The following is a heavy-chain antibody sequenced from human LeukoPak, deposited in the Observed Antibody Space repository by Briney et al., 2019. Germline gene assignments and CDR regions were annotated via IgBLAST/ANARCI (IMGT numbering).Heavy chain of an antibody. Sequence: SETLSLTCAVYGGSFSGYYWGWIRQPPGKGLEWIGEINHSGSTNYNPFLKSRVTISVDTSKNQFSLKLSSLTAADTAVYYCARFRLGYWGQGTLVTVSS. J-gene: IGHJ4*02. CDR1: GGSFSGYY. D-gene: IGHD3-22*01. V-gene: IGHV4-34*01. CDR2: INHSGST. CDR3: ARFRLGY.